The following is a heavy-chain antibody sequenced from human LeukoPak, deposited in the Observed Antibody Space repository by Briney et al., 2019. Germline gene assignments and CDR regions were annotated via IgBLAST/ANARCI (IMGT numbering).Heavy chain of an antibody. Sequence: SVTVSCKASGGTFSSYAISWVRQAPGQGLEWMGGIIPIFGTANYAQKFQGRVTITADESTSTAYMELSSLRSEDTAVYYCAREAYCGGDCYGVDYWGQGTLVTVSS. CDR2: IIPIFGTA. CDR1: GGTFSSYA. CDR3: AREAYCGGDCYGVDY. D-gene: IGHD2-21*02. V-gene: IGHV1-69*13. J-gene: IGHJ4*02.